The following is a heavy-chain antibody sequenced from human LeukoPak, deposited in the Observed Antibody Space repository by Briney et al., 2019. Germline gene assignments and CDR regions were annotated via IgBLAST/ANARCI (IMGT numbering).Heavy chain of an antibody. V-gene: IGHV4-34*01. CDR3: AGIPLYYDSSGSLSPFDY. J-gene: IGHJ4*02. Sequence: SETLSLTCAVYGGSFSGYYWSWIRQPPGKGLEWIGEINHSGSTNYNPSLKSRVTISVDTSKNQFSLKLSSVTAADTAVYYCAGIPLYYDSSGSLSPFDYWGQGTLVTVSS. CDR1: GGSFSGYY. D-gene: IGHD3-22*01. CDR2: INHSGST.